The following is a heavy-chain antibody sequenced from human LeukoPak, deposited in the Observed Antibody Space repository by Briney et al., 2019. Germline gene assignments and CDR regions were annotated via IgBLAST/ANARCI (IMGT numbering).Heavy chain of an antibody. CDR3: ASSSCSGGSCYSFWFDP. V-gene: IGHV4-34*01. D-gene: IGHD2-15*01. J-gene: IGHJ5*02. Sequence: SETLPLTCAVYGGSFSGYYWSWIRQPPGKGLEWIGEINHSGSTNYNPSLKSRVTISVDTSKNQFSLKLSSVTAADTAVYYCASSSCSGGSCYSFWFDPWGQGTLVTVSS. CDR2: INHSGST. CDR1: GGSFSGYY.